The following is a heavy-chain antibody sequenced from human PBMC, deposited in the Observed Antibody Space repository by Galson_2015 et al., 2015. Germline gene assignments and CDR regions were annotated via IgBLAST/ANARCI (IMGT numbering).Heavy chain of an antibody. Sequence: SVKVSCKASGYTFTSYAMHWVRQAPGQRLEWMGWINAGNGNTKYSQKFQGRVTITRDTSASTAYMELSSLRSEDTAVYYCARGSPRGVVAAHWYFDLWGRGTLVTVSS. J-gene: IGHJ2*01. D-gene: IGHD2-15*01. CDR2: INAGNGNT. V-gene: IGHV1-3*01. CDR3: ARGSPRGVVAAHWYFDL. CDR1: GYTFTSYA.